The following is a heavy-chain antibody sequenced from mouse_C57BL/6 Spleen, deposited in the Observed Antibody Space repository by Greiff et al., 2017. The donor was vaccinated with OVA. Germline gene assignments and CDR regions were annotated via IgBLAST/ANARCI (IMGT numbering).Heavy chain of an antibody. J-gene: IGHJ2*01. V-gene: IGHV1-82*01. CDR1: GYAFSSSW. D-gene: IGHD1-1*01. CDR3: ARYYYGSPGYFDY. CDR2: IYPGDGDT. Sequence: QVQLQQSGPELVKPGASVKISCKASGYAFSSSWMNWVKQRPGKGLEWIGRIYPGDGDTNYNGKFKGKATLTADKSSSTAYMQLSSLTSEDSAVYFCARYYYGSPGYFDYWGQGTTLTVSS.